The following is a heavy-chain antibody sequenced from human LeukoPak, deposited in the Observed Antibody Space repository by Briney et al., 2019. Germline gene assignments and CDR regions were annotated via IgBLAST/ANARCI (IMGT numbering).Heavy chain of an antibody. J-gene: IGHJ5*02. Sequence: GASVKVSCKASGYTFTSYDINWVRQATGQGLEWMGWMNPNSGNTGYAQKFQGRVTMTRNTSISTAYMELSSLRSDDTAVYYCARLQVYGDLNWFDPWGQGTLVTVSS. V-gene: IGHV1-8*01. CDR1: GYTFTSYD. CDR3: ARLQVYGDLNWFDP. CDR2: MNPNSGNT. D-gene: IGHD4-17*01.